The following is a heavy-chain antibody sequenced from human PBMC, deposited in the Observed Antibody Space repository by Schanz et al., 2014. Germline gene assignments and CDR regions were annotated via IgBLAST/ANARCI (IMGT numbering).Heavy chain of an antibody. Sequence: QVQLEQSGAEVKKPGASVKVSCKTSGYAFSDYGITWVRQAPGQGLEWMGWINPNSGTTNYAQKFQGWVTMTRDTSISTAYMELSRLKSDDTAVYYCARAFGGYDPAGALDYWGQGTLVTVAS. CDR3: ARAFGGYDPAGALDY. D-gene: IGHD5-12*01. CDR2: INPNSGTT. CDR1: GYAFSDYG. V-gene: IGHV1-2*04. J-gene: IGHJ4*02.